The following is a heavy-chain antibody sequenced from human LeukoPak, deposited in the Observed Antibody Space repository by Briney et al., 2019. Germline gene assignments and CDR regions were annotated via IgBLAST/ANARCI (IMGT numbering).Heavy chain of an antibody. D-gene: IGHD2-2*02. CDR1: GFTFDDYA. V-gene: IGHV3-9*01. Sequence: GGSLRLSCAASGFTFDDYAMHWVRQAPGKGLEWVSGISWNSVSIGYADSVKGRFTISRDNAKNSLYLQMNSLRAEDTALYYCAKDIGYCSSTSCYTVAFDYWGQGTLVTVSS. J-gene: IGHJ4*02. CDR2: ISWNSVSI. CDR3: AKDIGYCSSTSCYTVAFDY.